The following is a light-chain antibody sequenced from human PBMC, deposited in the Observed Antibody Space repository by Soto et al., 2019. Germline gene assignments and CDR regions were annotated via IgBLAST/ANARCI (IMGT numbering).Light chain of an antibody. V-gene: IGLV2-14*01. J-gene: IGLJ2*01. CDR1: TSDIGAYNS. CDR2: EVS. Sequence: QSALTQPASVSGSPGQSITLSCTGTTSDIGAYNSVSWFQHHPGKAPKLMIFEVSNRPSGISTRVSGSKSGTTASLTISGLQAEDEADYYCSSYPTSTTVVFGGGTKLTVL. CDR3: SSYPTSTTVV.